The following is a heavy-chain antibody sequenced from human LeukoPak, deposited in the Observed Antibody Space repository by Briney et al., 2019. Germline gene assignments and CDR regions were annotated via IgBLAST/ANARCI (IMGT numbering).Heavy chain of an antibody. J-gene: IGHJ3*02. D-gene: IGHD1-26*01. V-gene: IGHV4-59*01. CDR2: IHYSGST. CDR3: ARVFEVGASIIYAFDI. CDR1: DGSISTYY. Sequence: KPSETLSLTCSVSDGSISTYYWSWIRQPPGKGLEWIGNIHYSGSTNYNPSLKSRLTILVDTSKNQFSLKLSSVTAADTAVYYRARVFEVGASIIYAFDIWGQGTMVTVSS.